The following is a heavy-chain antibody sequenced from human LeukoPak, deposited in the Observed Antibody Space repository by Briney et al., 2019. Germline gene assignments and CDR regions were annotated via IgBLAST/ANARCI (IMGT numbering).Heavy chain of an antibody. V-gene: IGHV4-59*01. CDR1: GGSISGYY. J-gene: IGHJ4*02. Sequence: SETLSLTCTVSGGSISGYYWSWIRQPPGKGLEWIGYIYYSGNTNYNPSLKSRVTISVDTSKNQFSLNLTSVTAADTAMYYCVRVRDTPHWYFDYWGQGTLVTVSS. D-gene: IGHD2-15*01. CDR2: IYYSGNT. CDR3: VRVRDTPHWYFDY.